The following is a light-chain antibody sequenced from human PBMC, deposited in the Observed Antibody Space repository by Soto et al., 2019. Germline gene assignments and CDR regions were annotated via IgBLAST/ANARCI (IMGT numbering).Light chain of an antibody. Sequence: ERVLTHAPATLSVTPGERATLSCRASQSVSSNLAWYQQKPGQAPRLLIYGASTRATGIPARFSGSGSGTEFTLTISSLQSEDFAVYYCQQYNNWSITFGQGTRLESK. J-gene: IGKJ5*01. V-gene: IGKV3-15*01. CDR1: QSVSSN. CDR3: QQYNNWSIT. CDR2: GAS.